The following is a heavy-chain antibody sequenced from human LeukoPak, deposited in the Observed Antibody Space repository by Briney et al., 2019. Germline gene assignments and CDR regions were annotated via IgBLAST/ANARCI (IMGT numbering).Heavy chain of an antibody. D-gene: IGHD3-3*01. Sequence: GASVKVSCKASGYTFTSYGISWVRQAPGQGLEWMGRIIPILGIANYAQKFQGRVTITADKSTSTAYMELSSLRSEDTAVYYCARDDFWSGYADWGQGTLVTVSS. V-gene: IGHV1-69*04. CDR3: ARDDFWSGYAD. CDR1: GYTFTSYG. CDR2: IIPILGIA. J-gene: IGHJ4*02.